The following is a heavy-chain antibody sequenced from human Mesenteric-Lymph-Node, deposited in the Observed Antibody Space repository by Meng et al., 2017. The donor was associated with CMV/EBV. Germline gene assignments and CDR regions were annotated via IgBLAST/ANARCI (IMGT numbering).Heavy chain of an antibody. CDR2: IYWDDDK. J-gene: IGHJ4*02. CDR3: AHSSGIAAAGPFYFDY. CDR1: GFSLSTSGVG. V-gene: IGHV2-5*02. D-gene: IGHD6-13*01. Sequence: QITLKESGPTLVKPTPTLTLTFTFSGFSLSTSGVGVGWIRQPPGKALEWLALIYWDDDKRYSPSLKSRLTITKDTSKNQVVLTMTNMDPVDTATYYCAHSSGIAAAGPFYFDYWGQGTLVTVSS.